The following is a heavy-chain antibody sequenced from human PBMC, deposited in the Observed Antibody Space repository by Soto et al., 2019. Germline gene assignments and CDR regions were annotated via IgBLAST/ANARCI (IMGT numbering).Heavy chain of an antibody. Sequence: QVQLVQSGAEVKKPGASVKVSCKASGYTFTSYGISWVRQAPGPGLEWMGWISAYNGNTNYAQKLQGRVTMTTDTSTSTAYMELRSLRSDDRAVYYGARDVGGGSSSRDGWFDPWGQGTLVTVSS. CDR2: ISAYNGNT. V-gene: IGHV1-18*01. CDR1: GYTFTSYG. CDR3: ARDVGGGSSSRDGWFDP. D-gene: IGHD2-15*01. J-gene: IGHJ5*02.